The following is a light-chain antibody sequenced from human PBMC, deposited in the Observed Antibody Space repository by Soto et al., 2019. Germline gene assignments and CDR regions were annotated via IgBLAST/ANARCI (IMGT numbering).Light chain of an antibody. CDR1: SSDVGGYNY. CDR3: SSYTSSSTLVL. J-gene: IGLJ2*01. V-gene: IGLV2-14*01. Sequence: QSVLTQPASVSGSPGQSITISCTGTSSDVGGYNYVSWYQQHPGKAPKLMIYDVSNRPSRVSNRFSGSKSGNTASLTISGLQAEDEADYYCSSYTSSSTLVLFGGGTKVTVL. CDR2: DVS.